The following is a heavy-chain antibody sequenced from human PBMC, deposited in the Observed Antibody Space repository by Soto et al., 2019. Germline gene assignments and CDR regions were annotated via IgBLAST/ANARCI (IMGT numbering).Heavy chain of an antibody. Sequence: QVQLVQSGAEVKKPGASVKVSCKASGYTFTSYYMHWVRQAPGQGLEWMGIINPSGGSTSYAQKFRGRVTMNRDTSTSTVYMELSSLRSEDTAVYYCARVETYSISSIIGDYYYGMDVWGQGTTVTVSS. J-gene: IGHJ6*02. V-gene: IGHV1-46*01. CDR1: GYTFTSYY. CDR2: INPSGGST. CDR3: ARVETYSISSIIGDYYYGMDV. D-gene: IGHD6-6*01.